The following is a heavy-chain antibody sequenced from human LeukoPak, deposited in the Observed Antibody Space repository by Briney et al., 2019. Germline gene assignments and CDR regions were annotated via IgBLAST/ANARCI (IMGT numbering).Heavy chain of an antibody. CDR3: ARDPMTTVTTNAFDI. V-gene: IGHV4-31*03. CDR1: GGSISSGGYY. D-gene: IGHD4-17*01. Sequence: SETLSLTCTVSGGSISSGGYYWGWLRQHPGTGLEWIGYIYYGGSTYYNPSLKSRVTISVDTSKNQFSLKLSSVTAAGTAVYYCARDPMTTVTTNAFDIWGQGTMVTVSS. J-gene: IGHJ3*02. CDR2: IYYGGST.